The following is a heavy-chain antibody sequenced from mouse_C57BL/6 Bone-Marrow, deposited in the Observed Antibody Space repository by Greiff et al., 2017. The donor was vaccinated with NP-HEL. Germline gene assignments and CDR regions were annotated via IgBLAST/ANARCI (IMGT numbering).Heavy chain of an antibody. Sequence: QVQLQQPGAELVRPGTSVKLSCKASGYTFTSYWMHWVKQRPGQGLEWIGVIDPSDSYTNYNQKFKGKATLTVDTSSSTAYMQLRSLTSEDSAVYNCARCDDWYFDVWGTGTTVTASS. CDR2: IDPSDSYT. J-gene: IGHJ1*03. CDR3: ARCDDWYFDV. V-gene: IGHV1-59*01. CDR1: GYTFTSYW.